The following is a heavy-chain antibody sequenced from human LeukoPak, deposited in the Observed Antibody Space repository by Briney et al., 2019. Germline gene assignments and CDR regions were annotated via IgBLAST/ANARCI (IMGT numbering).Heavy chain of an antibody. V-gene: IGHV3-23*01. CDR3: ATGGAFDI. CDR1: GFTFASYA. J-gene: IGHJ3*02. CDR2: ISSTGGST. Sequence: GGSLRLSCAASGFTFASYAVSWVRQAPGKGLEWVSTISSTGGSTYYADSVKGRFTISRDNSKNTLYLQMNSLRAEDTAVYYCATGGAFDIWGQGTMVTVSS.